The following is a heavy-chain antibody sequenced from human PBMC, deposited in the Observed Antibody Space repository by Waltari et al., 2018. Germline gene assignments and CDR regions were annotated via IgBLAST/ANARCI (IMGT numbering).Heavy chain of an antibody. CDR1: GFTFSSYA. D-gene: IGHD3-10*01. Sequence: EVQLLESGGGLVQPGGSQRLSCAASGFTFSSYAMSWVRQAPGKGLWWVAGMSGSGGGTYYADSVKGRFTISRDNSKNTVYLQMNSLRAEDTAVYYCAKSRGDSIIYRHDAFDIWGQGTMVTVSS. CDR2: MSGSGGGT. V-gene: IGHV3-23*01. J-gene: IGHJ3*02. CDR3: AKSRGDSIIYRHDAFDI.